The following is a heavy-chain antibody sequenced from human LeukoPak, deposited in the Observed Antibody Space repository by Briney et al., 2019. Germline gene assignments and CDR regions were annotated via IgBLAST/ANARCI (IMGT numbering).Heavy chain of an antibody. CDR2: IYYSGST. Sequence: SETLSLTCTVSGGSISSGGYYWSWIRQHPGKGLEWIGYIYYSGSTYYNPSLKSRVTISVDTSKNQFSLKLSSVTAADTAGYYCATGTSLPPPAFDIWGQGTMVTVSS. J-gene: IGHJ3*02. CDR3: ATGTSLPPPAFDI. CDR1: GGSISSGGYY. D-gene: IGHD1-14*01. V-gene: IGHV4-31*03.